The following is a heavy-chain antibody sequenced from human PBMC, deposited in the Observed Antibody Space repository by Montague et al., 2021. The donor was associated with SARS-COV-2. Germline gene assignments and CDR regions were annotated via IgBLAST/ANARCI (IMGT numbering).Heavy chain of an antibody. CDR1: GGSISSDY. CDR3: AREDRWNWFDP. J-gene: IGHJ5*02. Sequence: SETLSLTCSVSGGSISSDYWSWIRQSPGKGLEWIGNIYYRGATNYNPSLKRRVTFSIDTSKNQFSLKLISVTAADTAVYFCAREDRWNWFDPWGQGVLVTVSS. D-gene: IGHD5-24*01. V-gene: IGHV4-59*01. CDR2: IYYRGAT.